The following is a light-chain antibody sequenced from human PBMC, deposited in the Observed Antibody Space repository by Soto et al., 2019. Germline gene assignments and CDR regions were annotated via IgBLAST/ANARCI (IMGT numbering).Light chain of an antibody. J-gene: IGKJ4*01. V-gene: IGKV1-39*01. CDR1: QSISSY. CDR2: AAS. Sequence: DIQMTQSPSSLSASVGDRVTITCRASQSISSYLNWYQQKPGKAPKLLIYAASSLQSGVPSRFSGRGSGTDFPLTISSLQPEDFATYYCQQSSSTPLTFGGGTKVEIK. CDR3: QQSSSTPLT.